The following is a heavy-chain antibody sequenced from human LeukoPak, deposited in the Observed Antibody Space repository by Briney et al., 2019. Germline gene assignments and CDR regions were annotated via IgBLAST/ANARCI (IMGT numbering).Heavy chain of an antibody. J-gene: IGHJ6*03. Sequence: ASVKVSCKASGYTFTSYDINWVRQATGQGLEWMGWMNPNSGNTGYAQKFQGRVTMTRNTSISTAYMELSSLRSEDTAVYYCARRPSRVLRFLEWFNYYYYMDVWGKGTTVTVPS. V-gene: IGHV1-8*01. CDR3: ARRPSRVLRFLEWFNYYYYMDV. D-gene: IGHD3-3*01. CDR2: MNPNSGNT. CDR1: GYTFTSYD.